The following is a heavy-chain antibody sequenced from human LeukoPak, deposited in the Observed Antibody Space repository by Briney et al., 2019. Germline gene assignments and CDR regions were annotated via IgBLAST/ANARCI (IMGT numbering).Heavy chain of an antibody. D-gene: IGHD2-15*01. V-gene: IGHV2-5*02. Sequence: SGPTLVKPTQTLTLTCTFSGFSLSTSGVGVGWIRQPPGKALEWLALIYWDDDKRYSPSLKSRLTITKDTSKNQVVLTMTNMGPVDTATYYCAHSSRYCSGGSCRMVFDYWGQGTLVTVSS. J-gene: IGHJ4*02. CDR1: GFSLSTSGVG. CDR3: AHSSRYCSGGSCRMVFDY. CDR2: IYWDDDK.